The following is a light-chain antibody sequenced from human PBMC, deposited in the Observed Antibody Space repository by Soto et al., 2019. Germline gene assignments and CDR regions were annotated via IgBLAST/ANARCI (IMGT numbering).Light chain of an antibody. J-gene: IGLJ3*02. CDR3: SSFTSINTWV. CDR1: SSDVGGYNY. V-gene: IGLV2-14*01. Sequence: QSVLTQPVSVSGSPGQSITISCTGTSSDVGGYNYVSWYQQHPGKAPKLMIYEVSNRPSGVSNRFSGSKSGNTAYLTISGLQTEDAAHYYCSSFTSINTWVFGCGTKVTVL. CDR2: EVS.